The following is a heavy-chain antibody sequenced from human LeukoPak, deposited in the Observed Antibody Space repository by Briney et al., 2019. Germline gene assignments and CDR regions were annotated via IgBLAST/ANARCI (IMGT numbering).Heavy chain of an antibody. V-gene: IGHV3-9*01. D-gene: IGHD2-2*01. CDR3: AKFVVVQYYYYGMDV. CDR2: ISWNSGSI. J-gene: IGHJ6*02. Sequence: GGSLRLSCAASGFTFDDYAMHWVRQAPGKGLEWVSGISWNSGSIGYADSVKGRFTISRDNAKNSLYLQMNSLRAEDTALYYCAKFVVVQYYYYGMDVWGQGTTVTVSS. CDR1: GFTFDDYA.